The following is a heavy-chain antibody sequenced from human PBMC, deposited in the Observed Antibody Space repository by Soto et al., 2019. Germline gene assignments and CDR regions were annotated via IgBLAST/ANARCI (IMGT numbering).Heavy chain of an antibody. D-gene: IGHD1-26*01. V-gene: IGHV4-39*01. CDR3: AARLIVGAKKYYFEE. J-gene: IGHJ4*01. Sequence: SETLSLTCTISGYSISISSYYWSWILHPPGKGLEWIGSMYYSGSTYNNPSLKSRVTMSVDTPKKQFSLILSSVTAADTAVYYCAARLIVGAKKYYFEEWEEGNRVNVSS. CDR2: MYYSGST. CDR1: GYSISISSYY.